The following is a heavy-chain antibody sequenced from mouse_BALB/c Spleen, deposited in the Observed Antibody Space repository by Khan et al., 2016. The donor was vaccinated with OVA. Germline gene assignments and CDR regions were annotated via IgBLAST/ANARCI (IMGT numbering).Heavy chain of an antibody. CDR3: ASHLTGSFAY. J-gene: IGHJ3*01. CDR2: MSSGGDYT. CDR1: GFTFSSYS. D-gene: IGHD4-1*01. Sequence: EVQLLETGGDLVKPGGSLKLSCAASGFTFSSYSMSWVRQIPDKRLEWVATMSSGGDYTYYPDSVKGRFTISRDNAKNTLYLQMSSLKPEDTAMYYCASHLTGSFAYWGQGTLVTVSA. V-gene: IGHV5-6*01.